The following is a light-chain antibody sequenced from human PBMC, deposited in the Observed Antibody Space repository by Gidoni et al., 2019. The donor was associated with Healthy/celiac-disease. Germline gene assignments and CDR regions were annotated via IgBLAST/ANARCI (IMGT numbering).Light chain of an antibody. CDR3: SSYTSSSTRV. V-gene: IGLV2-14*01. Sequence: QAALTQPASAPGAPGQSITISCTGTSSDVGGYNYVSRYQQHPGKAPKLMIYEVSNRPSGVSNRFSGSKSGNTASLTISGLQAEDEADYYCSSYTSSSTRVFGGGTKLTVL. J-gene: IGLJ2*01. CDR1: SSDVGGYNY. CDR2: EVS.